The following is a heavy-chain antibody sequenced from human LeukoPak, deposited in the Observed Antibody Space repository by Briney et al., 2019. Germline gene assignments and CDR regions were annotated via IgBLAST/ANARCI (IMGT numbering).Heavy chain of an antibody. D-gene: IGHD6-19*01. V-gene: IGHV1-46*03. CDR3: ARDYEPRRGWYGARDWYFDL. CDR2: INPSGGST. CDR1: GYTFTSYY. Sequence: ASVKVSCKASGYTFTSYYMHWVRQAPGQGLEWMGIINPSGGSTSYAQKFQGRVTMTRDTSTSTVYMKLSSLRSEDTAVYYCARDYEPRRGWYGARDWYFDLWGRGTLVTVSS. J-gene: IGHJ2*01.